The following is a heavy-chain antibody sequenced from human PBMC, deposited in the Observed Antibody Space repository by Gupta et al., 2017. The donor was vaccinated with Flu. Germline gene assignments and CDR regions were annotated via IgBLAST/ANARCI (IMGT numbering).Heavy chain of an antibody. D-gene: IGHD6-13*01. J-gene: IGHJ4*02. CDR3: AKDRSSSWCLDS. V-gene: IGHV3-30*18. Sequence: VRQAPGKGLEWVAFISYDGAVIYYADSVKGRFTISRDNSKNTLYLQMNSLRVEETAVYYCAKDRSSSWCLDSWGQGTLVTVSS. CDR2: ISYDGAVI.